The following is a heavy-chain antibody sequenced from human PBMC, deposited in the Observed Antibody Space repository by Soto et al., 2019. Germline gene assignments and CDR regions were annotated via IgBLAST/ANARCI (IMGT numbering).Heavy chain of an antibody. V-gene: IGHV2-70*01. Sequence: SGPTLVNPTQTLTLTCTFSGFSISTSGMCVSWIRQPPGKALEWLALIDWDDDKYYSTSLKTRLTISKDTSKNQVVLTMTNMDPVDTATYYCARMGGLENSYYYYGMDVWGQGTTVTVSS. D-gene: IGHD3-16*01. CDR2: IDWDDDK. CDR1: GFSISTSGMC. CDR3: ARMGGLENSYYYYGMDV. J-gene: IGHJ6*02.